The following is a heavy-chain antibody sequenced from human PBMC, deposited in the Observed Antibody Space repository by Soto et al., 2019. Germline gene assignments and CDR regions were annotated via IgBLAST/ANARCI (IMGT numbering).Heavy chain of an antibody. Sequence: QVQLQESSPGLVTPSGTLSLTCTVSGVSISSSNWWSWVRQAPGKGLEWIGEMYPSGGTTYNPALQNRVTISVDNSKNHLSLTLTSVTAADTAVYYCARCLHCSNGGRFDPWGRGALVTVSS. CDR1: GVSISSSNW. D-gene: IGHD2-8*01. CDR2: MYPSGGT. CDR3: ARCLHCSNGGRFDP. J-gene: IGHJ5*02. V-gene: IGHV4-4*02.